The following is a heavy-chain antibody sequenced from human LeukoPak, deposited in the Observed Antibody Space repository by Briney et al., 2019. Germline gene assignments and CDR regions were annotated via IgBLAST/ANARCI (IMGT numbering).Heavy chain of an antibody. D-gene: IGHD3-22*01. V-gene: IGHV3-23*01. CDR2: ISGSGGST. CDR3: ARFGLLGYSLTRPDAFDI. Sequence: QSGGSLRLSCAASGFTFSSYAMSWVRQAPGKGLEWVSAISGSGGSTYYADSVKGRFTISRDNSKNTLYLQMNSLRAEDTAVYYCARFGLLGYSLTRPDAFDIWGQGTMVTVSS. CDR1: GFTFSSYA. J-gene: IGHJ3*02.